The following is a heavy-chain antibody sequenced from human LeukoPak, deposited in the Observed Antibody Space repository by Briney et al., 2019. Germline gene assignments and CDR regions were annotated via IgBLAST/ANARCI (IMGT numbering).Heavy chain of an antibody. D-gene: IGHD3-22*01. CDR3: AYDSSGYYYHLNFDY. Sequence: ASVKVSCKTSGYIFTGHFIHWVRQAPEQGLEWMGWINPSTGGTEYAQKFQGRVTMTRDTSTNTAYMDLSGLTFDDTAVYYCAYDSSGYYYHLNFDYWGQGTLVTVSS. CDR2: INPSTGGT. CDR1: GYIFTGHF. J-gene: IGHJ4*02. V-gene: IGHV1-2*02.